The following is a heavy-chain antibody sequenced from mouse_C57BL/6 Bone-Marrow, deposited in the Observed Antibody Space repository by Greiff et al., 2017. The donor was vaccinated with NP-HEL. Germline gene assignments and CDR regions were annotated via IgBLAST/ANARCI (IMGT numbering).Heavy chain of an antibody. D-gene: IGHD1-1*01. J-gene: IGHJ4*01. CDR2: ILPGSGST. Sequence: VQLQQSGAELMKPGASVKLSCKATGYTFTGYWIEWVKQRPGHGLEWIGEILPGSGSTNYNEKFKGKATFNVDKSSNTASMQLSSLTTEDSSIYYCARSTSVVANDYYAMDYWGQGTSVTVSS. CDR1: GYTFTGYW. V-gene: IGHV1-9*01. CDR3: ARSTSVVANDYYAMDY.